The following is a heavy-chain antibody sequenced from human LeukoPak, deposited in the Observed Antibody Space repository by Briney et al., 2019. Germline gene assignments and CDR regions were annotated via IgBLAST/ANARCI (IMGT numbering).Heavy chain of an antibody. CDR1: GGSISSYY. D-gene: IGHD3-22*01. CDR2: IYYSGST. CDR3: ARVFSDSSGYYPWDYFDY. Sequence: SETLSLTCTVSGGSISSYYWSWIRQPPGKGLEWIGYIYYSGSTNYNPSLKSRVTISVDTSKNQFSLKLSSVTAADTAVYYCARVFSDSSGYYPWDYFDYWGQGTLVTVSS. J-gene: IGHJ4*02. V-gene: IGHV4-59*01.